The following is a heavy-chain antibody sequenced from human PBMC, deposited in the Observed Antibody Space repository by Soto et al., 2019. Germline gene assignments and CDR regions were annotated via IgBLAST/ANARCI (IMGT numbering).Heavy chain of an antibody. V-gene: IGHV3-11*03. J-gene: IGHJ4*02. Sequence: GSLRLSCAASGFMFSYYYRIWILHAPGKWLDCFSYFSSFISYINYSDSVRGLFTISIDNSNNSLYLQMNILRADYAAIYYFAXHXYAQGYCASSSSYPGFDYWGQGTLVTVSS. D-gene: IGHD2-2*01. CDR3: AXHXYAQGYCASSSSYPGFDY. CDR2: FSSFISYI. CDR1: GFMFSYYY.